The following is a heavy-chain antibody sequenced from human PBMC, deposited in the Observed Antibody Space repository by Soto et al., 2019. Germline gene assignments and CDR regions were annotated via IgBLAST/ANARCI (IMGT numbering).Heavy chain of an antibody. Sequence: ASVKVSCKSSGYNFTSYYMHWVRQAPGQGLEWMGIISPSGGSTSYAKKFQGRVTMTRDTSTSTVYMELSSLRSEDTAVFYCGRALLTSYYASSGYYFAYWGQGTLANGSS. J-gene: IGHJ4*02. V-gene: IGHV1-46*01. CDR3: GRALLTSYYASSGYYFAY. CDR1: GYNFTSYY. D-gene: IGHD3-22*01. CDR2: ISPSGGST.